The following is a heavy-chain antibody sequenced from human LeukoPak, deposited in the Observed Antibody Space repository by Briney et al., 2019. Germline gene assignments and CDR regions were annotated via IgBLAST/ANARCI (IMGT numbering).Heavy chain of an antibody. CDR3: ARLDLRGYYFDY. J-gene: IGHJ4*02. CDR2: IYTSGST. CDR1: GGSISSGRYY. V-gene: IGHV4-61*02. Sequence: SETLSLTCTVSGGSISSGRYYWSWIRQPAGKGLEWIGRIYTSGSTNYNPSLKSRVTISVDTSKNQFSLKLSSVTAADTAVYYCARLDLRGYYFDYWGQGTLVTVSS. D-gene: IGHD3-9*01.